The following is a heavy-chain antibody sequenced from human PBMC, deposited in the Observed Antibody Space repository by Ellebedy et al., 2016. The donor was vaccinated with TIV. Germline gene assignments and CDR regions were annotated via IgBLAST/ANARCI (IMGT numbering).Heavy chain of an antibody. CDR3: TKDLSWDDPEFFDC. CDR1: GLTFSNYA. Sequence: GESLKISCAASGLTFSNYAMHWARQAPGKGLEWVAAISYDGSNQYYADPVRGRFTISRDNSKNTLYLQMNFLGPEDTAVYYCTKDLSWDDPEFFDCWGQGTLVTVSS. V-gene: IGHV3-30*18. J-gene: IGHJ4*02. CDR2: ISYDGSNQ. D-gene: IGHD1-1*01.